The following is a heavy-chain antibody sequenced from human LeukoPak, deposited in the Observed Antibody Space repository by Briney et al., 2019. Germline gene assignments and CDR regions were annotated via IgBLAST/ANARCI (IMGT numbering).Heavy chain of an antibody. D-gene: IGHD3-10*01. CDR2: IYTSGST. CDR3: ARLVPRYGSGSQSDY. V-gene: IGHV4-61*02. Sequence: KASETLSLTCTVSGGSISSGSYYWSWIRQPAGKGLEWIGRIYTSGSTNYNPSLKSRVTISVDTSKNQFSLKLSSVTAADTAVYYCARLVPRYGSGSQSDYWGQGTLVTVSS. CDR1: GGSISSGSYY. J-gene: IGHJ4*02.